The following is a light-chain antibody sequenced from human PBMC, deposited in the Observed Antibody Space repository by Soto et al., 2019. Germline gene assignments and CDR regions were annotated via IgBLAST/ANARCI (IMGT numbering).Light chain of an antibody. CDR1: QSIIKW. V-gene: IGKV1-5*01. CDR2: DAT. J-gene: IGKJ5*01. Sequence: EIPMTQSPSTLSASVGDGVTMPFRASQSIIKWLAWYQQKPGKAPKVLSWDATTLHRGVPSRFSGSRSGTEFTLTISRLEPEDFAVYYCQQCGSSSTFGQGTRLEIK. CDR3: QQCGSSST.